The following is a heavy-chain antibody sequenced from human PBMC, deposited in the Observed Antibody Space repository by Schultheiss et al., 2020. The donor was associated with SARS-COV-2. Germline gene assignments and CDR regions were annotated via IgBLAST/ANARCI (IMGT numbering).Heavy chain of an antibody. J-gene: IGHJ6*02. CDR2: MNPNSGNT. Sequence: ASVKVSCKASGYTFTSYDINWVRQATGQGLEWMGWMNPNSGNTGYAQKFQGRVTMTRNTSISTAYMELSSLRSEDTAVYYCATLPTVTTLRFPYYYGMDVWGQGTTVTVSS. CDR1: GYTFTSYD. D-gene: IGHD4-17*01. V-gene: IGHV1-8*01. CDR3: ATLPTVTTLRFPYYYGMDV.